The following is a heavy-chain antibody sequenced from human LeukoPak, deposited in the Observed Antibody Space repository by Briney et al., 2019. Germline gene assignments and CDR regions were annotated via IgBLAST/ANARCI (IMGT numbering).Heavy chain of an antibody. CDR3: ARVEEGYGSGRRENYYYYYMDV. J-gene: IGHJ6*03. Sequence: GASVKVSCKASGYSFTGYYMHWVRQAPGQGLEWMGWINPNSGGTHYVQKFQGRVTMTRDTSISTAYMELSRLRSDDTAVYYCARVEEGYGSGRRENYYYYYMDVWGKGTTVTISS. D-gene: IGHD3-10*01. CDR2: INPNSGGT. CDR1: GYSFTGYY. V-gene: IGHV1-2*02.